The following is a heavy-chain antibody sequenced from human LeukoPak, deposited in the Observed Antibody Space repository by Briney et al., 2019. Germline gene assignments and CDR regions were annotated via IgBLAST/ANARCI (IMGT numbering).Heavy chain of an antibody. CDR2: IVVGSGNT. CDR1: GFTFTSSA. J-gene: IGHJ3*02. D-gene: IGHD2-15*01. CDR3: AASTLGYCSGGSCYLDAFDI. Sequence: ASVKVSCKASGFTFTSSAVQWVRQARGQRLEWIGWIVVGSGNTNYAQKFQERVTITRDMSTSTAYMELSSLRSEDTAVYYCAASTLGYCSGGSCYLDAFDIWGQGTMVTVSS. V-gene: IGHV1-58*01.